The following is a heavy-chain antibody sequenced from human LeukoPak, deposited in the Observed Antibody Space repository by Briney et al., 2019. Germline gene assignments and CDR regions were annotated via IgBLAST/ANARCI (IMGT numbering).Heavy chain of an antibody. CDR3: ARYNWNSDAFDI. CDR2: ISSNGGST. Sequence: PGGSLRLSCAASGFTFSSYAMHWVRQAPGKGLEYVSAISSNGGSTYYANSVKGRFTISRDNSKNTLYLQMGSLRAEDMAVYYCARYNWNSDAFDISGQGTMVTVSS. CDR1: GFTFSSYA. D-gene: IGHD1-7*01. J-gene: IGHJ3*02. V-gene: IGHV3-64*01.